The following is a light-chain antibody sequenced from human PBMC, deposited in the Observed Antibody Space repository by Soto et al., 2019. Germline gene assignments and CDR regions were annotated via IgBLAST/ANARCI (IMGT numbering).Light chain of an antibody. CDR1: SSDVGGYNY. CDR3: TSYTSTSPHVV. V-gene: IGLV2-14*03. Sequence: QSALTQPASVSGSPGQSITISCTGTSSDVGGYNYVSWYQHHPGKAPKLMIYDVSDRPSGVSNRFSGYKYGNTASLTISGLQAEDEADDYCTSYTSTSPHVVFGGGTKLTVL. CDR2: DVS. J-gene: IGLJ2*01.